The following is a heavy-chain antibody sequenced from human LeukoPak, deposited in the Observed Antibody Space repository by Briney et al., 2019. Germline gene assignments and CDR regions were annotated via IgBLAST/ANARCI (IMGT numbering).Heavy chain of an antibody. CDR2: ISYDGDDK. V-gene: IGHV3-30*18. CDR3: AKDFGWLQLTALDY. CDR1: GFTFSSYG. D-gene: IGHD5-24*01. J-gene: IGHJ4*02. Sequence: GGSLRLSCAASGFTFSSYGMHWVRQAPGKGLEWVAVISYDGDDKYYADSVKGRFTISRDNSKNTLYLQMNSLRAEGTAVYYCAKDFGWLQLTALDYWGQGTLVTVSS.